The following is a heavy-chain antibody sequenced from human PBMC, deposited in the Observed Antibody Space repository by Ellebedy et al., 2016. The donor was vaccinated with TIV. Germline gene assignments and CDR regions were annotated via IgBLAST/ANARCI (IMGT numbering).Heavy chain of an antibody. J-gene: IGHJ4*02. Sequence: MPSETLSLTCTVSGGSINGYYWSWIRQTPGKGLEWIGYIYHSGSTSYNPSLKSRVTISVDPSKNQFSLKLSSVTAADTAVYYCARQPFDSGAYYFDYWGQGTLVTVSS. CDR3: ARQPFDSGAYYFDY. CDR1: GGSINGYY. D-gene: IGHD1-26*01. CDR2: IYHSGST. V-gene: IGHV4-59*08.